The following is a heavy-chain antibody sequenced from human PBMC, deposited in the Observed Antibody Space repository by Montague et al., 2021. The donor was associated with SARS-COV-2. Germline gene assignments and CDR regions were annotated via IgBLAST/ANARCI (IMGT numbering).Heavy chain of an antibody. V-gene: IGHV4-59*12. J-gene: IGHJ4*02. Sequence: SETLSLTCTVSGGSISSYYWNWIRQPPGKGLEWIGHIYYSGSTNYNPSLKSQVTISVDTSKNQFSLKLSSVTAADTAVYYCARGGGGGCRHDIDYWGQGTLVTVSS. CDR3: ARGGGGGCRHDIDY. D-gene: IGHD4-23*01. CDR2: IYYSGST. CDR1: GGSISSYY.